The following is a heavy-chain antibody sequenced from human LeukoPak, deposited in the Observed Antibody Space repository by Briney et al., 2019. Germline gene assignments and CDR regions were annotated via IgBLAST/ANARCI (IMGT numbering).Heavy chain of an antibody. Sequence: PGGSLRLSCAASGLTFSEYYMSWTRQAPGKGLEWVSDISSTADIVSYADFVLGRFTISRDNGDDSLSLQLNNLRAEDTAVYYCARETVAGTFDYWSQGTLVTVSS. CDR1: GLTFSEYY. V-gene: IGHV3-11*01. J-gene: IGHJ4*02. CDR2: ISSTADIV. D-gene: IGHD6-19*01. CDR3: ARETVAGTFDY.